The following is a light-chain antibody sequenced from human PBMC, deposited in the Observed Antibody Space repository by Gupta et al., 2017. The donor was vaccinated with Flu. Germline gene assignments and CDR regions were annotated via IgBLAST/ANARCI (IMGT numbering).Light chain of an antibody. J-gene: IGKJ5*01. CDR1: QDISNY. CDR3: QQEDNLPVT. CDR2: DAS. V-gene: IGKV1-33*01. Sequence: DIQMTQSPSSLSASVGDRVTITCQASQDISNYLNWYQQKPGKAPKLLIYDASNLETGVPSRFSGSGSGTDFTFTISSLQPEAIATYYCQQEDNLPVTFGQGTPVEIK.